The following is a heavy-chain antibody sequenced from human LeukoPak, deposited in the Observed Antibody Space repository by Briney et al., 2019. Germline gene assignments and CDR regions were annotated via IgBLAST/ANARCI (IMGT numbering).Heavy chain of an antibody. V-gene: IGHV3-23*01. CDR1: GFSFSDYA. D-gene: IGHD3-22*01. CDR3: AKESLVVIESYFDN. J-gene: IGHJ4*02. CDR2: ITGSGQTK. Sequence: GGSLRLSCLVSGFSFSDYAMSWVRRAPGKGLEWVSAITGSGQTKYYTDSVKGRFTLSRDNSKNTLYLQMNSLRDEDTAEYFCAKESLVVIESYFDNWGQGTLVLVSS.